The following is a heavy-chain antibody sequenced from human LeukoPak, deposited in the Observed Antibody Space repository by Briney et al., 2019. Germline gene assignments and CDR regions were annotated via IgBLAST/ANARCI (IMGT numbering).Heavy chain of an antibody. V-gene: IGHV4-61*01. CDR1: GGSVSSGSNY. D-gene: IGHD3-10*01. CDR2: IYYSGST. J-gene: IGHJ6*02. Sequence: SETLSLSCTVSGGSVSSGSNYWSCIRPPPGKGLDWSVNIYYSGSTNYNPSLKSRVTISVDTSKNQFSLKLSSVTAADTAVYYCARTKLLWFGSYGMDVWGQGTTVTVSS. CDR3: ARTKLLWFGSYGMDV.